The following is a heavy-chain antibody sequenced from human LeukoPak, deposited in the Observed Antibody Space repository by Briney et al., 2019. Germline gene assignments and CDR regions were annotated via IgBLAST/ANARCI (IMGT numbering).Heavy chain of an antibody. CDR3: ARDQGPSSVAVFDY. V-gene: IGHV3-33*01. Sequence: PGKSLRLSCAASGFTFSSYGMHWVRQAPGKGQEWVAVIWYDGSNKYYADSVKGLFTISRDNSNNTLYRQMNSLRAEDTAVYYCARDQGPSSVAVFDYWGQGTLVTVSS. D-gene: IGHD6-19*01. J-gene: IGHJ4*02. CDR2: IWYDGSNK. CDR1: GFTFSSYG.